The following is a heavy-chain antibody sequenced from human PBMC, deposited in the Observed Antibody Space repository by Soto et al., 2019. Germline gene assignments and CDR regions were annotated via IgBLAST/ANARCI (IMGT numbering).Heavy chain of an antibody. CDR2: FDPEDGET. V-gene: IGHV1-24*01. J-gene: IGHJ5*02. CDR3: ATDRSYCGGDCSSPPYNWFDP. D-gene: IGHD2-21*02. Sequence: ASVKVSCKVSGYTLTELSMHWVRQAPGKGLEWMGGFDPEDGETIYAQKFQGRVTMTEDTSTDTAYMELSSLRSEDTAVYYCATDRSYCGGDCSSPPYNWFDPWGQGTPVTVSS. CDR1: GYTLTELS.